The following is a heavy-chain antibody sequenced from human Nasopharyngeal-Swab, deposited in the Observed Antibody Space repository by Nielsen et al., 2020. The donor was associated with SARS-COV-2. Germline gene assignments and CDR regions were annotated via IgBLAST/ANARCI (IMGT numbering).Heavy chain of an antibody. D-gene: IGHD3-22*01. Sequence: VRQAPGKGLEWIGEINHSGSTNYNPSLKSRVTISVDKSKNQFSLKLSSVTAADTAVYYCASPQGSSGHYYMDVWGKGTTVTVSS. CDR3: ASPQGSSGHYYMDV. CDR2: INHSGST. J-gene: IGHJ6*03. V-gene: IGHV4-4*02.